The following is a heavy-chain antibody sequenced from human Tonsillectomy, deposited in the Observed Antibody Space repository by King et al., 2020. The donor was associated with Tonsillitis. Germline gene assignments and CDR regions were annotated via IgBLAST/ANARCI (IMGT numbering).Heavy chain of an antibody. CDR2: IRYDGSNK. V-gene: IGHV3-30*02. CDR1: GFTFSSYG. CDR3: AKDRYDSSGYYYDY. J-gene: IGHJ4*02. D-gene: IGHD3-22*01. Sequence: VQLVESGGGVVQPGGSLRLSCAASGFTFSSYGMHWVRQAPGKGLEWVAFIRYDGSNKYYADSVKGRFTISRDNSKNTLYLQMNSLRAEDTAGYYCAKDRYDSSGYYYDYWGQGTLVTVSS.